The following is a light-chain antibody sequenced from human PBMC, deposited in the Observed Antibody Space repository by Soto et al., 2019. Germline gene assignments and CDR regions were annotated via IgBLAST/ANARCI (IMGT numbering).Light chain of an antibody. CDR3: ISYTDRQSYL. V-gene: IGLV2-14*03. CDR2: AVS. J-gene: IGLJ1*01. CDR1: SSDIGSYNH. Sequence: ALTHPASVSGCPGQSMTSSCSGTSSDIGSYNHVAWYQQFPGKSPKLMIYAVSDRPPGVSDRFSGSKSGITASLTISGLQTEDEADYYCISYTDRQSYLFGTGTKSPS.